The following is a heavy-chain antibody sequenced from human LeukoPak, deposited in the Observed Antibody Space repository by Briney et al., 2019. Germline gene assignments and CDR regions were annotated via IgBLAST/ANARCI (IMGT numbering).Heavy chain of an antibody. D-gene: IGHD3-16*02. CDR1: GGFISSYY. J-gene: IGHJ4*02. CDR2: TYYSGST. Sequence: SETLSLTCTVSGGFISSYYWSWIRQPPGKGLEWIGYTYYSGSTNYNPSLKSRVTISVDTSKNQFSLKLSSVTAADTAVYYCARHSLGIDDYVWGSYRPHHFDYWGQGTLVTVSS. V-gene: IGHV4-59*08. CDR3: ARHSLGIDDYVWGSYRPHHFDY.